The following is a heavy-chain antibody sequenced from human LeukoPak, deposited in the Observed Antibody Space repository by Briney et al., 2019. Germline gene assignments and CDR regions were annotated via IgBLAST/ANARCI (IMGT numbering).Heavy chain of an antibody. CDR2: INPDDGST. V-gene: IGHV3-74*01. CDR1: GFTFSSYA. CDR3: LTIVETDLDAFDI. Sequence: PGGSLRLSCAASGFTFSSYAMSWVRQAPGKGLEWVSRINPDDGSTSYADSVKGRFTISRDNAKSTLYLQMNSLRAEDTAVYYCLTIVETDLDAFDIWGQGTKVTVSS. J-gene: IGHJ3*02. D-gene: IGHD2-21*01.